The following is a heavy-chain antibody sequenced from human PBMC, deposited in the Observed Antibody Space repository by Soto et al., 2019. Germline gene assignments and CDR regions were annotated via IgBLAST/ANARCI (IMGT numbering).Heavy chain of an antibody. Sequence: GGSLRLSCAASGFTFSSYAMSWVRQAPGKGLEWVSAISGSGGSTYYADSVKGRFTISRDNSKNTLYLQMNSLRAEDTAVYYCAKGVVRLLSPYYFDYWGQGTLVTVSS. V-gene: IGHV3-23*01. CDR3: AKGVVRLLSPYYFDY. CDR2: ISGSGGST. J-gene: IGHJ4*02. CDR1: GFTFSSYA. D-gene: IGHD3-3*01.